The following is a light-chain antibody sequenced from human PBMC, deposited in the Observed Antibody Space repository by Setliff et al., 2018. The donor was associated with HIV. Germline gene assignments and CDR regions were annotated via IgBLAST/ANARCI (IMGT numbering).Light chain of an antibody. Sequence: EIVLTQSPGSLSLSPGERATLSCRASQSVDTKYLGWYQQKPGQAPRLLISGVSSRAAGIPDRFSGSGSGTDFTLTISRLEPEDFAVYYCQQYSRSTGYTFGQGTKVDIK. CDR2: GVS. J-gene: IGKJ2*01. CDR3: QQYSRSTGYT. CDR1: QSVDTKY. V-gene: IGKV3-20*01.